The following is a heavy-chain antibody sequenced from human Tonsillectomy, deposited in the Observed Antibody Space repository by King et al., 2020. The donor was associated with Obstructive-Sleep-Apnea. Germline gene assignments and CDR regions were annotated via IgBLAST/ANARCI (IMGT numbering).Heavy chain of an antibody. CDR1: GGSIGSGGFY. J-gene: IGHJ4*02. Sequence: QLQESGPGLVTPSQTLSLTCTVSGGSIGSGGFYWSWIRQLPGRDLEWIGYIYNGETRYYNPSLESRVTISADTSKDQSSLKLTSVTAADTAVYYCARDHDRERGIFDYWGQGTLVTVSS. D-gene: IGHD3-10*02. CDR3: ARDHDRERGIFDY. V-gene: IGHV4-31*03. CDR2: IYNGETR.